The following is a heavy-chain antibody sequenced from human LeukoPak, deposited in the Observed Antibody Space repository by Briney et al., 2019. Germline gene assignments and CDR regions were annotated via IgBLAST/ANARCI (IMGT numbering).Heavy chain of an antibody. CDR1: GYTFTGYY. CDR3: ARVEVFWSGYYIY. CDR2: INPNSGGT. J-gene: IGHJ4*02. D-gene: IGHD3-3*01. V-gene: IGHV1-2*02. Sequence: ASVKVSCKASGYTFTGYYMHWVRQAPGQGLEWMGWINPNSGGTNYAQKFQGRVTMTRDTSISTAYMELSRLRSDDTAVYHCARVEVFWSGYYIYWGQGTLVTVSS.